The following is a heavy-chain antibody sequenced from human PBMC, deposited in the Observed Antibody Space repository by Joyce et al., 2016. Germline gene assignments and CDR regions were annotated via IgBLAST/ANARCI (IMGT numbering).Heavy chain of an antibody. Sequence: VQLVQSGAEVKKPGSSVKVSCNTSGGTFSSYGINWVRQAPGQGPEWMGGIIPIFGTTNDAQKFQGRVTITADESTYTVYMELSSLTSEDTGVYFCAREDDVAEAGSNWFDPWGQGTLVTVSS. D-gene: IGHD6-19*01. CDR3: AREDDVAEAGSNWFDP. CDR2: IIPIFGTT. V-gene: IGHV1-69*01. J-gene: IGHJ5*02. CDR1: GGTFSSYG.